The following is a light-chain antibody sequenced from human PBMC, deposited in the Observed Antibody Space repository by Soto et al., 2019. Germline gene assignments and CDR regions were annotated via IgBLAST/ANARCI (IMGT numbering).Light chain of an antibody. Sequence: DIVLTQSPGTLSLSPGERATLSCRASQSVRSRYLAWYQQKPGQAPRLIIYAASRRATGFPDRFSDSGTGRDFTLSISRLEPEDFPVYYCQQYGISVTFGGGTKVEIK. V-gene: IGKV3-20*01. CDR3: QQYGISVT. J-gene: IGKJ4*01. CDR2: AAS. CDR1: QSVRSRY.